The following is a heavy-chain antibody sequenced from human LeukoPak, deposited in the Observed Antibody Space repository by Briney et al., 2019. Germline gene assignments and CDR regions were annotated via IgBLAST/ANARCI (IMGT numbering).Heavy chain of an antibody. V-gene: IGHV3-30*03. D-gene: IGHD6-13*01. CDR1: GFSFTSYG. Sequence: GGSLRLSCKASGFSFTSYGMSWIRQAPGKGLEWVAVISYDGSNKYYADSVKGRFTISRDNSKNTLYLQMNSLRAEDTAVYYCASSRYSSSWALNWGQGTLVTVSS. CDR2: ISYDGSNK. CDR3: ASSRYSSSWALN. J-gene: IGHJ4*02.